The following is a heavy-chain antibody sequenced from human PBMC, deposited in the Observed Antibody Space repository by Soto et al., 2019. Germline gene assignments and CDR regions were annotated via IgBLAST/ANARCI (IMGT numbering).Heavy chain of an antibody. CDR1: GFIFSDYY. CDR2: SRDKGNSYST. CDR3: TRSITGTTSFDY. Sequence: EVQLVESGGGLVQPGGSLRLSCAGSGFIFSDYYIDWVRQAPGKGLEWVGRSRDKGNSYSTDYAASVKGRFTVPRDASKNSLYLQMPSLKTEDTAMYYCTRSITGTTSFDYWGQGTLVTVSS. J-gene: IGHJ4*02. D-gene: IGHD1-7*01. V-gene: IGHV3-72*01.